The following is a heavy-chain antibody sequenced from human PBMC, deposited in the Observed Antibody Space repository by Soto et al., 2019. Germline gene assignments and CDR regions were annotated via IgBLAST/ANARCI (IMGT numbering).Heavy chain of an antibody. CDR1: GFTFSSNG. J-gene: IGHJ4*02. V-gene: IGHV3-30*18. CDR3: TKGCSSSSNCYIIDY. D-gene: IGHD2-15*01. CDR2: MSHDGSHT. Sequence: QVQLVESGGGVVQPGRSLRLSCAASGFTFSSNGMHWVRQAPGKGLEWVAVMSHDGSHTSYADSAKGRFTISRDNSKNTMYLQMHSLRAEDSGIYYCTKGCSSSSNCYIIDYWGQGALVTVSS.